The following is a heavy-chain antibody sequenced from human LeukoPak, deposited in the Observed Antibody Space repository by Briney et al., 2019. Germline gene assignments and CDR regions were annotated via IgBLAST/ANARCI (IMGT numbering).Heavy chain of an antibody. J-gene: IGHJ4*02. CDR1: GYSISSGYY. CDR2: IYHSGST. D-gene: IGHD6-19*01. CDR3: ARQSGYSSGWPFDY. Sequence: SETLSLTCAVSGYSISSGYYWGWIRQPPGKGLEWIGSIYHSGSTNYNPSLKSRVTISVDTSKNQFSLKLSSVTAADTAVYYCARQSGYSSGWPFDYWGQGTLVTVSS. V-gene: IGHV4-38-2*01.